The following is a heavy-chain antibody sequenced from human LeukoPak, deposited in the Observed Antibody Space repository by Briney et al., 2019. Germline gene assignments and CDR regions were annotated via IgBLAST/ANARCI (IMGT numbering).Heavy chain of an antibody. J-gene: IGHJ2*01. CDR2: ISTASNP. V-gene: IGHV3-13*05. CDR1: GFTVRSCD. D-gene: IGHD7-27*01. CDR3: ARELGIEGYWYFDL. Sequence: GGSLGLSCAASGFTVRSCDMHWVRQVAGKGLEWVSAISTASNPHYAASVQGRFTIFRANAENSLYLQMNSLSAEDTAVYYCARELGIEGYWYFDLWGRGTLVTVSS.